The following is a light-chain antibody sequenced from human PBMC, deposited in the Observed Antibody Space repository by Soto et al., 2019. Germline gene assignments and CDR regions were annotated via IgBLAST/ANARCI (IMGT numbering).Light chain of an antibody. CDR2: EVT. V-gene: IGLV2-14*01. Sequence: QTVVTQPASVSGSPGQSITISCTGTSSDFGGFNHVSWYQHHPGKAPKLIIYEVTYRPSGVSNRFSGSRSGYTASLTISGLQAEDEADYYCQSYDSSLSGHVVFGGGTKLTVL. CDR1: SSDFGGFNH. CDR3: QSYDSSLSGHVV. J-gene: IGLJ2*01.